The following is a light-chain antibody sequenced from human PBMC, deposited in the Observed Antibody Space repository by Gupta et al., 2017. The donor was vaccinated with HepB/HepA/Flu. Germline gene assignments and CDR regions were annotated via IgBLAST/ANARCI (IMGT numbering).Light chain of an antibody. Sequence: IVMTQSPATLSVSPGERVTLSCRASQSVSSNLAWYQQKPGQAPRLLIYGASTRATDIPARFSGSGSGTEFTLTISSLQSEDFAVYYCQQDKNWLRTFGQGTQVDIK. CDR3: QQDKNWLRT. CDR1: QSVSSN. J-gene: IGKJ5*01. CDR2: GAS. V-gene: IGKV3-15*01.